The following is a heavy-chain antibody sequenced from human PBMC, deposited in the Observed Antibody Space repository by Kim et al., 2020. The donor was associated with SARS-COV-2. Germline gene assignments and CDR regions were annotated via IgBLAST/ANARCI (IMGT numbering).Heavy chain of an antibody. Sequence: GGSLRLSCTASGFTVSSNYMSWVRQAPGKGLEWVSVIYIGGSTYYADSVKGRFTISRDNSKNTLYLQMNSMRAEDTAVYYCARVTTSYYYYGMDVWGQGT. CDR1: GFTVSSNY. V-gene: IGHV3-66*01. J-gene: IGHJ6*02. D-gene: IGHD4-4*01. CDR3: ARVTTSYYYYGMDV. CDR2: IYIGGST.